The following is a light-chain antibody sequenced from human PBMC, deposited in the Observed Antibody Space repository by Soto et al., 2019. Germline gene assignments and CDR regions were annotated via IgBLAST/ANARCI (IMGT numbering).Light chain of an antibody. J-gene: IGKJ3*01. CDR1: QSVSSSF. Sequence: EIVLTQSPGTLSLSPGERATLSCRASQSVSSSFLAWYQQRPCQAPRLLIYGASSRATGIPDRFSGSGSGTDFTLTISSLQAEDVAVYYCQQYYSTPFTFGPGTKVDIK. CDR3: QQYYSTPFT. CDR2: GAS. V-gene: IGKV3-20*01.